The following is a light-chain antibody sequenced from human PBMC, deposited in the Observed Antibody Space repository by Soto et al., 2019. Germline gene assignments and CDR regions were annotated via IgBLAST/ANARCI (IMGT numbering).Light chain of an antibody. CDR2: GAS. CDR1: QSVSSSY. V-gene: IGKV3-20*01. CDR3: QQYGSSPFT. J-gene: IGKJ3*01. Sequence: EIVLTQSPGTLXXSPXXXXTXSCRAXQSVSSSYLAWYQQKPGQAPRLLIYGASSRATGIPDRFSGSGSGTDFTLTISRLEPEDFAVYYCQQYGSSPFTFGPGTKVDIK.